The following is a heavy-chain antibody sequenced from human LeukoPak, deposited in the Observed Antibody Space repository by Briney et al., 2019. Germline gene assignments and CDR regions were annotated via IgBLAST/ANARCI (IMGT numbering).Heavy chain of an antibody. CDR2: FGPENDVP. V-gene: IGHV1-24*01. CDR3: ATLLDSFWGGHSVLPEDY. Sequence: ASVRVSCKLSETRLTQLPMHWVRQAPGAGLEWMGGFGPENDVPIYAQKFQDRLAMSTDTSTDKAYMELSSLTPDDTAVYFCATLLDSFWGGHSVLPEDYWGQGTLVTVSS. J-gene: IGHJ4*02. D-gene: IGHD3-3*01. CDR1: ETRLTQLP.